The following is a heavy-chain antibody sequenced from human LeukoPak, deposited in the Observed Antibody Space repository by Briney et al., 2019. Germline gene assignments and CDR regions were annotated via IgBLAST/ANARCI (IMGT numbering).Heavy chain of an antibody. Sequence: ASETLSLTCTVSGGSISSSSYYWGWIRQPPGKGLEWIGTIYYSGSTYYNPSLKSRVTISVDTSKNQFSLKLSSVTAADTAVYYCARETSQKGAHYMDVWGKGTTVTISS. D-gene: IGHD3-16*01. J-gene: IGHJ6*03. V-gene: IGHV4-39*07. CDR2: IYYSGST. CDR3: ARETSQKGAHYMDV. CDR1: GGSISSSSYY.